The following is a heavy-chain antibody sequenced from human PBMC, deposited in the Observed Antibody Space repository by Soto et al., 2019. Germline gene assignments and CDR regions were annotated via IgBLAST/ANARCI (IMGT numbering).Heavy chain of an antibody. CDR1: GGSISSYY. CDR2: IYYSGST. CDR3: ARCYYDSSGYYPQDYYYGMDV. V-gene: IGHV4-59*01. J-gene: IGHJ6*02. D-gene: IGHD3-22*01. Sequence: SETLSLTCTVSGGSISSYYWSWIRQPPGKGLEWIGYIYYSGSTNYNPSLKSRVTISVDTSKNQFSLKLSSVTAADTAVYYCARCYYDSSGYYPQDYYYGMDVWGQGTTVTVSS.